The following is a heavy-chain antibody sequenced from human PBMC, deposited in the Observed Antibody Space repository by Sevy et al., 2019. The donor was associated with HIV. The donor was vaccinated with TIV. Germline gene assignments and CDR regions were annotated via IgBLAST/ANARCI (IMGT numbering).Heavy chain of an antibody. J-gene: IGHJ4*02. CDR3: ATDAPGSSFVDY. CDR2: ISSTGSTI. V-gene: IGHV3-48*03. D-gene: IGHD6-6*01. Sequence: GGSLRLSCAASGFTFSSYEMNWVRQAPGKGLEWVSYISSTGSTIYYADSVKGRFTISRDNAKNSLYLQMSSLRAEDTAVYYCATDAPGSSFVDYWGQGTLVTVSS. CDR1: GFTFSSYE.